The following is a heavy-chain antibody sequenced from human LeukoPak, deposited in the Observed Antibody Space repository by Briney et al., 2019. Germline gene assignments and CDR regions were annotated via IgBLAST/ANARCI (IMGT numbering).Heavy chain of an antibody. D-gene: IGHD3-10*01. CDR1: GGSINDYY. J-gene: IGHJ4*02. Sequence: PSETLSLTCTVSGGSINDYYWNWIRQPPGKGLEWIGYIYYSGSTNYNPSLKSRVTISLDTSKNQFSLKLSSVTAADTAVYYCARDRDGFQDYWGQGTLVTVSS. CDR3: ARDRDGFQDY. CDR2: IYYSGST. V-gene: IGHV4-4*08.